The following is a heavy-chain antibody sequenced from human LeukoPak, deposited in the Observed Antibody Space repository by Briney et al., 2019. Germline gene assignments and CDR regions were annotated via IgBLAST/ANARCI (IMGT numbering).Heavy chain of an antibody. CDR1: GGTFSSYA. V-gene: IGHV1-2*02. D-gene: IGHD6-19*01. CDR2: INPNSGGT. CDR3: ARDDGYSSGWSLDFDH. Sequence: ASVKVSCKASGGTFSSYAISWVRQAPGQGLEWMGWINPNSGGTKYAQKFQGRVTMTRDTSISTAYMELSRLTSYDTAIYYCARDDGYSSGWSLDFDHWGQGTLVTVSS. J-gene: IGHJ4*02.